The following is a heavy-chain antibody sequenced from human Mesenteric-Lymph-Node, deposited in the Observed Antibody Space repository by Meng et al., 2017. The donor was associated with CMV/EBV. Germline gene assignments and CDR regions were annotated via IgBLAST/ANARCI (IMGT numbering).Heavy chain of an antibody. CDR3: ARVNIVVVPAAHNWFDP. CDR2: VVPLFTKI. D-gene: IGHD2-2*01. CDR1: GGPFSSYA. V-gene: IGHV1-69*05. Sequence: SVKVSCKASGGPFSSYAISWVRQAPGHGLEWMGEVVPLFTKINYAQKFQGRLTLTTDESTNTAYMELSRLRSDDTAVYYCARVNIVVVPAAHNWFDPWGQGTLVTVSS. J-gene: IGHJ5*02.